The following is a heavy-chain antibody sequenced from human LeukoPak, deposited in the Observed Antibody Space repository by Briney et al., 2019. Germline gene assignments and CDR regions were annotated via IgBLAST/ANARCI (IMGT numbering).Heavy chain of an antibody. J-gene: IGHJ4*02. CDR3: ARDRVGATDYFDY. Sequence: GGSLRLSCAASGFTVSSNYMSWVRQAPGKGLEWVSVIYSGGSTYYADSVKGRFTISRDNSKNTLYLQMNSLRAEDTAVYYCARDRVGATDYFDYWGQGTLVTVSS. V-gene: IGHV3-53*05. D-gene: IGHD1-26*01. CDR1: GFTVSSNY. CDR2: IYSGGST.